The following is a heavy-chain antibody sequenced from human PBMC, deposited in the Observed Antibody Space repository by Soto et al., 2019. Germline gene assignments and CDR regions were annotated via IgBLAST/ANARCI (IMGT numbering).Heavy chain of an antibody. CDR3: AADRSRDFWSGEVNYYYYMDV. D-gene: IGHD3-3*01. V-gene: IGHV1-58*02. J-gene: IGHJ6*03. Sequence: SVKISCKASGSTCTSAAMQWVRQARGQRLEGIGWIVVGSGNTNYAQKFQERVTITRDMSTSTAYMELSSLRSEDTAVYYCAADRSRDFWSGEVNYYYYMDVWG. CDR1: GSTCTSAA. CDR2: IVVGSGNT.